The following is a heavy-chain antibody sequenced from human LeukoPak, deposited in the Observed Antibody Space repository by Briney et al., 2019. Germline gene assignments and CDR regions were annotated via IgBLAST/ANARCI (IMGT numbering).Heavy chain of an antibody. Sequence: ASVKVSCKASGYTFTSYGISWVRQAPGQGLEWMGWISAYNGNTNYAQKLQGRVTMTTDTSTSTAYMELRSLRSDDTAVYYCARDELLRLRGAYYYYYGMDVWGQGTTVTVSS. CDR2: ISAYNGNT. J-gene: IGHJ6*02. CDR3: ARDELLRLRGAYYYYYGMDV. CDR1: GYTFTSYG. V-gene: IGHV1-18*01. D-gene: IGHD5-12*01.